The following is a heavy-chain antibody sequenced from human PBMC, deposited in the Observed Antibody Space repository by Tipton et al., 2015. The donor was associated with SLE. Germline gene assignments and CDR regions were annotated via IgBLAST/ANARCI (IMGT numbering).Heavy chain of an antibody. CDR3: TTDRQQLVLRDAFDI. CDR1: GFTFSNAW. V-gene: IGHV3-15*01. J-gene: IGHJ3*02. D-gene: IGHD6-13*01. CDR2: IKSKTDGGTT. Sequence: GSLRLSCAASGFTFSNAWMSWVRQAPGKGLEWVGRIKSKTDGGTTDYAAPVKGRFTISRDDSRNTLYLQMNSLKTEDTAVYYCTTDRQQLVLRDAFDIWGQGTMVTVSS.